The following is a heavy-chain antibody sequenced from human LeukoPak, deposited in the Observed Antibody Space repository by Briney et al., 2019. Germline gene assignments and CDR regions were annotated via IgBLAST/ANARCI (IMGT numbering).Heavy chain of an antibody. Sequence: ASVKVSCKASGYTFTSYDTNWVRQATGQGLEWMGWMNPNSGNTGYAQKFQGRVTMTRNTSISTAYMELSSLRSEDTAVYYCARTPAALYYYYYGMDVWGQGTTVTVSS. CDR3: ARTPAALYYYYYGMDV. D-gene: IGHD2-2*01. J-gene: IGHJ6*02. CDR1: GYTFTSYD. V-gene: IGHV1-8*01. CDR2: MNPNSGNT.